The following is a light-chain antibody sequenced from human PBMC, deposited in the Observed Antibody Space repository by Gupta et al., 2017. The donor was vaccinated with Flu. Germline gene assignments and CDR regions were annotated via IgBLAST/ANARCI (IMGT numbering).Light chain of an antibody. CDR2: SDN. CDR3: SAWYDSRSGGL. J-gene: IGLJ2*01. V-gene: IGLV1-44*01. CDR1: SSSVGSNN. Sequence: TISCCASSSSVGSNNVNWYRHHTVTAPTVLLYSDNVRDSEVPVWFSASKSGTSASVSVSGLQAEDEADYYCSAWYDSRSGGLFGGGTKLTVL.